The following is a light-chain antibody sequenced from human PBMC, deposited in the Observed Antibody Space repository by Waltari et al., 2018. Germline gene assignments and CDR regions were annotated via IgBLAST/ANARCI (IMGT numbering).Light chain of an antibody. V-gene: IGLV2-23*02. J-gene: IGLJ3*02. CDR3: CSSPESSTSWV. CDR2: EVS. CDR1: RSDLGSYHL. Sequence: QSALTQPASVSGSPGQSITISCTGLRSDLGSYHLVSWFQQHPDKAPKLLIYEVSKRPSEVSNRFSVSASGNTAYLTIAWLQAEDEADYYCCSSPESSTSWVFGGGTKLTVL.